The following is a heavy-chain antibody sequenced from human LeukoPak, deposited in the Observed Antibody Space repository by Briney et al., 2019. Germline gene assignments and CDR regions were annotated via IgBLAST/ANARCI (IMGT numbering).Heavy chain of an antibody. CDR1: GFTFSTYD. V-gene: IGHV3-13*01. J-gene: IGHJ5*02. D-gene: IGHD2-21*02. CDR2: IGIGGDT. CDR3: ARALRDSWFDP. Sequence: GGSLRLSCAASGFTFSTYDMHWVRQATGKGLEWVSAIGIGGDTYYSGSVRGRFTISRENAKNSLYLQMNSLRVGDTAVYYCARALRDSWFDPWGQGTLVTVSS.